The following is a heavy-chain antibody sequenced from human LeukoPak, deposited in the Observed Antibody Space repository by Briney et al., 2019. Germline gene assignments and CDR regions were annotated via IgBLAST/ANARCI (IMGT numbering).Heavy chain of an antibody. V-gene: IGHV3-23*01. CDR3: AKTPGHSTNWQFDY. CDR2: IVSGGGST. Sequence: GGSLRLSCAASGFTFNNFAMSWVRQAPGKGLEWVSAIVSGGGSTNYADSVKGRFTISRDNSKNTLYLQMNSLRDEDTAIYYCAKTPGHSTNWQFDYWGQGTLVTVSS. D-gene: IGHD6-13*01. CDR1: GFTFNNFA. J-gene: IGHJ4*02.